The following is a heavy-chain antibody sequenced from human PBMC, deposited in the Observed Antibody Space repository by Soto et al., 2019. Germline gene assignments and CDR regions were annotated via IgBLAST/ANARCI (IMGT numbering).Heavy chain of an antibody. Sequence: QVQLVESGGGVVQPGRSLRLSCAASAFTFTSYAMHWVRQAPGKGLEWMALISYDGANEYYADSVKGRFTISRDNSKNTLYLQMNSLRPEDTAVYYCARDPGVGYCSGGYCYVPDSWGQGTLVTVSS. CDR3: ARDPGVGYCSGGYCYVPDS. J-gene: IGHJ5*01. CDR1: AFTFTSYA. CDR2: ISYDGANE. D-gene: IGHD2-15*01. V-gene: IGHV3-30-3*01.